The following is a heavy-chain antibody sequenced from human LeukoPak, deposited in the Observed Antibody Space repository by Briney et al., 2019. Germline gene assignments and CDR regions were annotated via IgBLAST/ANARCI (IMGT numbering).Heavy chain of an antibody. D-gene: IGHD3-10*01. Sequence: PGGSLRLSCAASGFTLSTYAMSRVRQTPGKGLEWVAATSSSDAGTYHADSVRGRFTISRDNSKNAVSLQMSGLTVEDTAVYYCTKDTYFYGSATFSSDFWGPGTLVTVSS. CDR2: TSSSDAGT. J-gene: IGHJ4*01. V-gene: IGHV3-23*01. CDR3: TKDTYFYGSATFSSDF. CDR1: GFTLSTYA.